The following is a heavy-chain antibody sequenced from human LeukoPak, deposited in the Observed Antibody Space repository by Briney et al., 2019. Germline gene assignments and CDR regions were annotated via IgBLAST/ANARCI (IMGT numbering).Heavy chain of an antibody. Sequence: KPSETLSLTCAVYGGSFSGYYWSWIRQPPGKGLEWIGNIYYTGSTYYNASLQSRVTISIDTSKNQFSLRLNSVTAADTAMYYCVKSGGYGLIDYWGQGTLVTVSS. J-gene: IGHJ4*02. CDR3: VKSGGYGLIDY. D-gene: IGHD1-26*01. CDR2: IYYTGST. V-gene: IGHV4-34*01. CDR1: GGSFSGYY.